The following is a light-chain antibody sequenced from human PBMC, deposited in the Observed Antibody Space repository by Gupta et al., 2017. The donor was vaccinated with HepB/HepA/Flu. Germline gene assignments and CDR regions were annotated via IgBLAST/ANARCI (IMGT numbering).Light chain of an antibody. CDR1: QSISSW. Sequence: DIQMTQSPSTLSASVGDRVTITCRASQSISSWLAWYQQKPGKAPKLLIYKASSLESGVPSRFSGSGSGTEFTLTISSLQPDDFATYYCQHPWTFGQGTKVEIK. J-gene: IGKJ1*01. CDR3: QHPWT. CDR2: KAS. V-gene: IGKV1-5*03.